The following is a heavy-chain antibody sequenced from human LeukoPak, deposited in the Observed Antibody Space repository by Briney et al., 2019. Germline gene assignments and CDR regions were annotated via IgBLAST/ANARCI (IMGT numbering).Heavy chain of an antibody. CDR2: IYDSGRT. Sequence: SETLSLTCTVSGGSIRSSYYYWGWIRQPPGKGREGVGSIYDSGRTCYCPSLNSRVTISVDTSNNQISLKLNSVTAGDMAVYYCARDPGSFGVVIDDQWGQGTLVTVSS. V-gene: IGHV4-39*02. CDR1: GGSIRSSYYY. D-gene: IGHD3-3*01. J-gene: IGHJ4*02. CDR3: ARDPGSFGVVIDDQ.